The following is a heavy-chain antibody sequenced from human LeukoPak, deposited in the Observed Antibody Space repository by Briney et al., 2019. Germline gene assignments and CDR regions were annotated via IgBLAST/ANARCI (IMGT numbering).Heavy chain of an antibody. V-gene: IGHV3-30*18. Sequence: GGSLRLSCAASGFTFSSYGMHWVRQAPGKGLEWVAVISYDGSNKYYADSVKGRFTISRDNSKNTLYLQRNSLRAEDTAVYYCAKDLSGDYDFWSGYLRNSGFDYWGQGTLVTVSS. D-gene: IGHD3-3*01. CDR1: GFTFSSYG. CDR3: AKDLSGDYDFWSGYLRNSGFDY. CDR2: ISYDGSNK. J-gene: IGHJ4*02.